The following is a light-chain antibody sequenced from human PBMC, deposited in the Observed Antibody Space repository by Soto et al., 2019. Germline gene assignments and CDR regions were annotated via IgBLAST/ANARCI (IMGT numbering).Light chain of an antibody. V-gene: IGKV3-20*01. Sequence: EFVLTQSPGTLSLSPGERATLSCRASQTVRNNYLAWYQQKPGQAPRLLIYDASSRATGIPDRFSGGGSGTDFTLTISRLEPKDFAVYYCQQFSSYPHTFGGGTKVDIK. CDR1: QTVRNNY. CDR3: QQFSSYPHT. CDR2: DAS. J-gene: IGKJ4*02.